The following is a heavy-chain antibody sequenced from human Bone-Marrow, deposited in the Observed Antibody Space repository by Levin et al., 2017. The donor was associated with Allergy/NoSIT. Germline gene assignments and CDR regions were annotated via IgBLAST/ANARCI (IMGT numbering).Heavy chain of an antibody. D-gene: IGHD3-10*01. CDR1: GFTFSSYS. Sequence: GGSLRLSCAASGFTFSSYSMNWVRQAPGKGLEWVSSISSSSSYIYYADSVKGRFTISRDNAKNSLYLQMNSLRAEDTAVYYCARGRYYYGSGPHYFDYWGQGTLVTVSS. CDR2: ISSSSSYI. J-gene: IGHJ4*02. CDR3: ARGRYYYGSGPHYFDY. V-gene: IGHV3-21*01.